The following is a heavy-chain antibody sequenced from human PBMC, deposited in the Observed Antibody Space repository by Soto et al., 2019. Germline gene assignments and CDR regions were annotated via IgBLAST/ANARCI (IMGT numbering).Heavy chain of an antibody. CDR1: GYSFTSYW. J-gene: IGHJ5*02. V-gene: IGHV5-51*01. Sequence: PGESLKISCKGSGYSFTSYWIGWVRQMPGKGLEWMGIIYPGNSETAYSPSFQGQVTISADKSNSTTYLQWSSLTASDTVIYYCARQGRTGSNWMDPWGQGTLVTVS. D-gene: IGHD3-9*01. CDR3: ARQGRTGSNWMDP. CDR2: IYPGNSET.